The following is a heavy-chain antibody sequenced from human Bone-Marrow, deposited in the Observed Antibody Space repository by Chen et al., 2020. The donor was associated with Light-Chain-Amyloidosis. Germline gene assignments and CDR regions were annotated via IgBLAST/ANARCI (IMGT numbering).Heavy chain of an antibody. V-gene: IGHV5-51*01. D-gene: IGHD5-12*01. Sequence: EVLLEQSGLEVQKPGESLKISCKGSGYTFPNYWIGWVRQMPGKGLEWMGVIYPDDSDARYSPSFEGQVTISADKSITTAYLQLRSLKASDTAMYYCARRRDGYNFDYWGQGTLVTVSS. CDR1: GYTFPNYW. CDR2: IYPDDSDA. CDR3: ARRRDGYNFDY. J-gene: IGHJ4*02.